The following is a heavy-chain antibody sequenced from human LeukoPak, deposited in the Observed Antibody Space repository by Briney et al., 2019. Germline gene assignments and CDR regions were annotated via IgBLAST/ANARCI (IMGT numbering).Heavy chain of an antibody. CDR1: GGSISSYY. CDR2: IYYSGST. CDR3: ARHLGIVVVTAHDAFDI. V-gene: IGHV4-59*08. Sequence: SETLSLTCTVSGGSISSYYWSWIRQPPGKGLEWIGYIYYSGSTNYNPSLKSRVTISVDTSKNQFSLKLSSVTAADTAVYYCARHLGIVVVTAHDAFDIWGQGTMVTVSS. D-gene: IGHD2-21*02. J-gene: IGHJ3*02.